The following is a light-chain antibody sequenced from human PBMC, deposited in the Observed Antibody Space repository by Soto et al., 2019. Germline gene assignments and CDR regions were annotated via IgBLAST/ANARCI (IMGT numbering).Light chain of an antibody. V-gene: IGLV6-57*03. CDR1: SGSIASNY. CDR3: QSYDSSSRRV. J-gene: IGLJ3*02. CDR2: EDN. Sequence: NFMLTQPHSVSESPGKTVTISCTRSSGSIASNYVQWYQQRPGSAPTTVIYEDNQRPSGVPDRFSGSIDSSSNSASLTISGLKTEDEADYYCQSYDSSSRRVFGGGTKLTVL.